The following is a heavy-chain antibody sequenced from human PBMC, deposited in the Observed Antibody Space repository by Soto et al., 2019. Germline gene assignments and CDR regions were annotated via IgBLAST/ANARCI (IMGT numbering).Heavy chain of an antibody. CDR1: GFTFSDAX. D-gene: IGHD3-10*01. CDR3: VREMSGAFDY. J-gene: IGHJ4*02. V-gene: IGHV3-15*07. CDR2: IKSKTDGGTI. Sequence: AESLRLCCAASGFTFSDAXMNWVRQAPGKGLEWVGLIKSKTDGGTIDYAAPVKGRFTISRDDLRNTVYLQMNSLKTEDTALYYCVREMSGAFDYWGQGTPVTVSS.